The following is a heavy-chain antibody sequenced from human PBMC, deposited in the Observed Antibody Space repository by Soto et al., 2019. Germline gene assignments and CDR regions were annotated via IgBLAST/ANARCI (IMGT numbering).Heavy chain of an antibody. J-gene: IGHJ5*02. Sequence: QVQLQESGPGLVKPSQTLSLTCTVSGGSISSGDYYWSWIRQHPGHGLEWIGYIYYSGSTYYNPSLKSRVTISVDTSKNQSSLKLSSVTAADTAVYYCARWWSGSRQGFDPWGQGTLGTVSS. D-gene: IGHD3-3*01. CDR3: ARWWSGSRQGFDP. CDR2: IYYSGST. V-gene: IGHV4-31*03. CDR1: GGSISSGDYY.